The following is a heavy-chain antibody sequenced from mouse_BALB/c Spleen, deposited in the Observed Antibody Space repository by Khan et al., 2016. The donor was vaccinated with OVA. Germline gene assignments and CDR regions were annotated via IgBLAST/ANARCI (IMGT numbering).Heavy chain of an antibody. CDR3: ANGNYGWFAY. D-gene: IGHD2-1*01. CDR1: GFTFSTFV. V-gene: IGHV5-9-1*01. J-gene: IGHJ3*01. CDR2: ISSSATYT. Sequence: EVELVESGGGLVEPGGSLKLSCAASGFTFSTFVMSWVRQTPEKRLEWVATISSSATYTYYPDSVKGRFNISRDNAKNTLYVQMTSMSSEDTANYYCANGNYGWFAYWGQGTLVTVSA.